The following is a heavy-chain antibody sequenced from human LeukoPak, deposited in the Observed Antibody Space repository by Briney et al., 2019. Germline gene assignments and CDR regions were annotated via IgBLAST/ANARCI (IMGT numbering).Heavy chain of an antibody. CDR3: ARTYSGSYYGDY. J-gene: IGHJ4*02. D-gene: IGHD1-26*01. V-gene: IGHV4-38-2*02. CDR2: IYHSGST. Sequence: SETLSLTCTVSGYSISSGYYWGWIRQPPGKGLEWIGSIYHSGSTYYNPSLKSRVTISVDTSKNQFSLKLSSVTAADTAVYYCARTYSGSYYGDYWGQGTLVTVSS. CDR1: GYSISSGYY.